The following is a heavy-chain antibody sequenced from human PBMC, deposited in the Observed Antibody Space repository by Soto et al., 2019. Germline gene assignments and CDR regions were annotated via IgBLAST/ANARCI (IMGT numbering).Heavy chain of an antibody. D-gene: IGHD1-26*01. Sequence: QVQLVQSGAEVKKPGASVKVSCKASGYTFTSYFISWVRQAPGQGLGWVGWISANNGNTKYTQKLQGRVTMTTDTSTSTAYMELRSLRSDDTAVYYCARDAAVGLFDYWGQGTLVTVSS. CDR2: ISANNGNT. CDR1: GYTFTSYF. CDR3: ARDAAVGLFDY. J-gene: IGHJ4*02. V-gene: IGHV1-18*01.